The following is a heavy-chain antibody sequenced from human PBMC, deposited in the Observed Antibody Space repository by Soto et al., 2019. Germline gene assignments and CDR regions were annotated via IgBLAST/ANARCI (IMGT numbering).Heavy chain of an antibody. CDR2: IDPSDSYT. D-gene: IGHD3-9*01. CDR1: GYSFTSYW. CDR3: ARHLGTYYDILTGYYTDYSYGMDV. J-gene: IGHJ6*02. V-gene: IGHV5-10-1*01. Sequence: GESLKISCKGSGYSFTSYWISWVRQMPGKGLEWMGRIDPSDSYTNYSPSFQGHVTISADKSISTAYLQWSSLKASDTAMYYCARHLGTYYDILTGYYTDYSYGMDVWGQGTTVTVSS.